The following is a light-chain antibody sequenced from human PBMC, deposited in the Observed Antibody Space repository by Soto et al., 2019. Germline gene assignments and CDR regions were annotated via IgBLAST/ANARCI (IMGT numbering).Light chain of an antibody. CDR2: GAS. Sequence: EIVMTQSPATLSVSPGERASLSCRASQSVRSNLAWYQQKPGQAPRLLIYGASTRATGIPARFSGSGSGTEFTLTISSLQSEDFVVYYCQQYNNWPAITFGQGTRLEI. J-gene: IGKJ5*01. CDR1: QSVRSN. CDR3: QQYNNWPAIT. V-gene: IGKV3D-15*01.